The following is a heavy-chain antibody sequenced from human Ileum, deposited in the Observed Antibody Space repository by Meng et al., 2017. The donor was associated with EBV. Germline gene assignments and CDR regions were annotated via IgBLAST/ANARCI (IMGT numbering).Heavy chain of an antibody. CDR2: MSDSGIT. CDR3: AKNGEKYFEY. V-gene: IGHV4-4*02. Sequence: QVQRHEPGPGLGTPSGTLSLPCAVSGGSISVINWWRWVRQSPEKGLEWIGEMSDSGITHYNPSLKSRVTISADKSNNQFSLKLTSVTSADTAVYFCAKNGEKYFEYWGQGTLVTVSS. J-gene: IGHJ4*02. CDR1: GGSISVINW.